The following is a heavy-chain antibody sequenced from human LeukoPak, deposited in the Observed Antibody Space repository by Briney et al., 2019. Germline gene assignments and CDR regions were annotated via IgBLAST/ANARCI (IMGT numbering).Heavy chain of an antibody. CDR2: IYNSEST. Sequence: SETLSLTCTASGGSISSYYWSWIRQPAGKELEWIGRIYNSESTNYNPSLRSRVTMSVDKSKNQFSLKVSSATAADTAVYYCARTGCSSTSCYGYYYYYMDVWGKGTTVTVSS. CDR1: GGSISSYY. V-gene: IGHV4-4*07. D-gene: IGHD2-2*01. CDR3: ARTGCSSTSCYGYYYYYMDV. J-gene: IGHJ6*03.